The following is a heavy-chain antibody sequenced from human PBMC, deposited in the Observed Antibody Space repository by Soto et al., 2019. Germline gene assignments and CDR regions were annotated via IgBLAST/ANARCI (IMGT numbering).Heavy chain of an antibody. Sequence: SETLSLTCTVSGGSIGSYYWSWIRQPPGKGLEWIGYIYYSGSTNYNPSLKSRVTISVDTSKNQFSLKLSSVTAADTAVYYCARQLSSSGWPHGFDPWGQGTLVTVS. CDR3: ARQLSSSGWPHGFDP. V-gene: IGHV4-59*08. J-gene: IGHJ5*02. CDR2: IYYSGST. CDR1: GGSIGSYY. D-gene: IGHD6-19*01.